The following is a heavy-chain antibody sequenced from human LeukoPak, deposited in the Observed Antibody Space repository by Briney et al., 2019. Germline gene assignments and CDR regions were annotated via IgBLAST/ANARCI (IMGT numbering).Heavy chain of an antibody. V-gene: IGHV3-7*01. D-gene: IGHD6-19*01. J-gene: IGHJ4*02. CDR1: GFRFTTYW. Sequence: PGGSLRLSCAASGFRFTTYWMSWVRQAPGKGLEWVANIKEDGSGKYYVDSVRGRFTISRDNAKNSLYLQMSSLRAEDTAVYYCARDRDSSGWYGYYFDYWGQGTLVTASS. CDR2: IKEDGSGK. CDR3: ARDRDSSGWYGYYFDY.